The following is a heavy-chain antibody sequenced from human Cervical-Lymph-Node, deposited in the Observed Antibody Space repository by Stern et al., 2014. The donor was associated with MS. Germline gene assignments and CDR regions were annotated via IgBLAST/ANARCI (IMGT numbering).Heavy chain of an antibody. CDR3: ARDTSSPERSDW. J-gene: IGHJ4*02. D-gene: IGHD1-1*01. Sequence: EVQLVESGGGVIQPGGSLRLSCTASGFTVSRDYMTWVRQAPGQGLEWVSLITNVGSTFYTDSVKGRFPISRDYSKNTVYLHMTSLRAEDTAMYYCARDTSSPERSDWWGQGTLVTVSS. CDR1: GFTVSRDY. CDR2: ITNVGST. V-gene: IGHV3-53*01.